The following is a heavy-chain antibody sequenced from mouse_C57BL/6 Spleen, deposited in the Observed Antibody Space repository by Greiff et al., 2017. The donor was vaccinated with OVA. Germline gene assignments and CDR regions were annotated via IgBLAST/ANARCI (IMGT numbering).Heavy chain of an antibody. CDR3: TAYGYADY. CDR1: GFTFTDDY. J-gene: IGHJ2*01. D-gene: IGHD2-2*01. V-gene: IGHV14-4*01. CDR2: IDPENGDT. Sequence: EVQLQQSGAELVRPGASVKLSCTASGFTFTDDYMHWVKQRPEQGLEWIGWIDPENGDTEYASKFQGKATITATTSSNTAYLQLSSLTSEDTAVYYCTAYGYADYWGQGTTLTVSS.